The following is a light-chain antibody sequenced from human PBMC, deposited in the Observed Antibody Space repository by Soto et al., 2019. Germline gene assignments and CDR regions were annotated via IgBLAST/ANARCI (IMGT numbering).Light chain of an antibody. CDR3: QQYENSPYT. V-gene: IGKV3-20*01. CDR1: QSVTRSY. J-gene: IGKJ2*01. Sequence: EIVLTQSLCTLSLSPGERATLSCRASQSVTRSYLAWYQQKPGQAPRLLIYGASSRATGIPDRFSGSGSGTDFTLTISRLEPEDFAVYYCQQYENSPYTFGQGTKLEIK. CDR2: GAS.